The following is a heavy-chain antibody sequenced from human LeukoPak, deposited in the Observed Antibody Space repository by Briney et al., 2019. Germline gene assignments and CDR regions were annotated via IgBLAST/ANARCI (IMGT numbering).Heavy chain of an antibody. CDR3: AKDYCSGGSCYSPGVFDI. V-gene: IGHV3-23*01. CDR1: GFTFSSYA. Sequence: PGGSLRLSCEASGFTFSSYAMSWVRQAPGKGLEWVSAISGSGGSTYYADSVKGRFTISRDNSKNTLYLQMNSLRAEDTAVYYCAKDYCSGGSCYSPGVFDIWGQGTMVTVS. CDR2: ISGSGGST. D-gene: IGHD2-15*01. J-gene: IGHJ3*02.